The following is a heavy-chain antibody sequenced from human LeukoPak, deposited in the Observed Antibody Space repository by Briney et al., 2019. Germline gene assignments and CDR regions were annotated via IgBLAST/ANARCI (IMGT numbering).Heavy chain of an antibody. Sequence: GGSLRLSCAASGFTFNTYWMSWVRQAPGKGLEWVANIKRDGSEKYYVDSVKGRFTVSRDDTKNSLFLQMNSLRVEDTAVYYCASPIHDYGVAELWGQGTLVTVSS. CDR2: IKRDGSEK. CDR1: GFTFNTYW. D-gene: IGHD4/OR15-4a*01. CDR3: ASPIHDYGVAEL. V-gene: IGHV3-7*03. J-gene: IGHJ4*02.